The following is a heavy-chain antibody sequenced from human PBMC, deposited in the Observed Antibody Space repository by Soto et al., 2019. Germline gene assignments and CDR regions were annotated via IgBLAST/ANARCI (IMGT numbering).Heavy chain of an antibody. J-gene: IGHJ6*01. CDR2: ISTDGSST. Sequence: EMQLVESGGGLVKPGGSLRISCAASGFTFSNYWMHWVRQTPGKGLVWVSRISTDGSSTWYADSVKGRFTIFRDRAKYTLYLLMSTLRAEDTAVYYLSRGGLIVDYYYGMGVWGQWTTVAVSS. CDR1: GFTFSNYW. D-gene: IGHD2-8*01. CDR3: SRGGLIVDYYYGMGV. V-gene: IGHV3-74*01.